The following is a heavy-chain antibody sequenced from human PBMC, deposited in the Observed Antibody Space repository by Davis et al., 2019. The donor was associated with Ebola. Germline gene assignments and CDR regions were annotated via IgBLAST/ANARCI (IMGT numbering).Heavy chain of an antibody. CDR3: ARDPPNGLPVYYMDV. V-gene: IGHV3-11*04. Sequence: PGGSLRLSCVASGFNFKDFHMNWIRQAPGKALEWVAHISTTSHTIYYADSVKGRFTISRDNAENSVYLQMDSLKVEDTAVYYCARDPPNGLPVYYMDVWGKGTTVAVSS. CDR2: ISTTSHTI. D-gene: IGHD3/OR15-3a*01. J-gene: IGHJ6*03. CDR1: GFNFKDFH.